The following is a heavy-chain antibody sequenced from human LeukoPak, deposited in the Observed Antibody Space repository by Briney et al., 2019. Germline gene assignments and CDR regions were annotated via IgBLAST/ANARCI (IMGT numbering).Heavy chain of an antibody. CDR1: GYSISSGYY. CDR2: IYHSGST. CDR3: AREGSGYFHYMDV. Sequence: PSETLSLTCTVSGYSISSGYYWGWIRQPPGKGLEWIGSIYHSGSTYYNPSLKSRVTISVDTSKNQFSLKLSSVTAADTAVYYCAREGSGYFHYMDVWGKGTTVTVSS. J-gene: IGHJ6*03. D-gene: IGHD3-22*01. V-gene: IGHV4-38-2*02.